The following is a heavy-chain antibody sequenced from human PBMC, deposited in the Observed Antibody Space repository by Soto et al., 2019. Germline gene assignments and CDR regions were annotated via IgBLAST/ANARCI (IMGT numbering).Heavy chain of an antibody. Sequence: SETLSLTCTVSGGSITSGGYYWSWIRQHPGKGLEWIGYIYHSGSTYYNPSLESRVSLSVDTSKNHFSLRLSSVTAADTAVYYCAGDYYDSSGYYYTDYWGQGTLVTVSS. D-gene: IGHD3-22*01. J-gene: IGHJ4*02. CDR1: GGSITSGGYY. CDR2: IYHSGST. CDR3: AGDYYDSSGYYYTDY. V-gene: IGHV4-31*03.